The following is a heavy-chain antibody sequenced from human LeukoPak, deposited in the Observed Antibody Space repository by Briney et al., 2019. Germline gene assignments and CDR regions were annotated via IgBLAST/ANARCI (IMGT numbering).Heavy chain of an antibody. Sequence: PGGSLRLSCAASGFTFSGYWMSWLRQAPGRGLEWVANIKQDGSEKSYVDSVKGRFAISRGNAKNSLYLQMNSLRAEDTAVYYCTRGTNNDYWGQGTLVTVSS. CDR3: TRGTNNDY. J-gene: IGHJ4*02. CDR1: GFTFSGYW. V-gene: IGHV3-7*01. CDR2: IKQDGSEK.